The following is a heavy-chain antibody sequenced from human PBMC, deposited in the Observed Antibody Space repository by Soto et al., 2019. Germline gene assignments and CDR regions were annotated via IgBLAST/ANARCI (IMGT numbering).Heavy chain of an antibody. D-gene: IGHD1-26*01. V-gene: IGHV3-15*07. CDR2: IKSKTGGGTT. CDR3: TTDPHLYSGSYQVGY. J-gene: IGHJ4*02. CDR1: GFTFSNAW. Sequence: GGSLRLSCAASGFTFSNAWMNWVRQAPGKGLEWVGRIKSKTGGGTTDYAAPVKGRFTISRDDSKNTLYLQMNSLKTEDTAVYYCTTDPHLYSGSYQVGYWGQGTLVTVSS.